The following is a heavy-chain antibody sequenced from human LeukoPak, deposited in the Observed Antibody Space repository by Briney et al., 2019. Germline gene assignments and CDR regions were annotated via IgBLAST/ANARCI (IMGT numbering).Heavy chain of an antibody. Sequence: SETLSLTCAVYGGSFSGYYWSWIRQPPGKGLDWIGEINHSGSTNYNPSLKSRVTISVDTSKNQFSLKLSSVTAADTAVYYCARIRMGDYDILTGYYALYYFDYWGQGTLVTVSS. CDR1: GGSFSGYY. CDR2: INHSGST. J-gene: IGHJ4*02. V-gene: IGHV4-34*01. CDR3: ARIRMGDYDILTGYYALYYFDY. D-gene: IGHD3-9*01.